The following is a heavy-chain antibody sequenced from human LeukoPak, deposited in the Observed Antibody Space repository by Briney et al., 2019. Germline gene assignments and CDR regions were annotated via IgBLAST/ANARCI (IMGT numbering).Heavy chain of an antibody. CDR2: IIPIFGTA. D-gene: IGHD6-6*01. CDR3: ASTLLDVSIAARPDYYYYYMDV. J-gene: IGHJ6*03. V-gene: IGHV1-69*05. CDR1: GGTFSSYA. Sequence: SVKVSCKASGGTFSSYAISWVRQAPGQGLEWVGRIIPIFGTANYAQKFQGRVTITTDESTSTAYMELSSLRSEDTAVYYCASTLLDVSIAARPDYYYYYMDVWGKGTTVTVSS.